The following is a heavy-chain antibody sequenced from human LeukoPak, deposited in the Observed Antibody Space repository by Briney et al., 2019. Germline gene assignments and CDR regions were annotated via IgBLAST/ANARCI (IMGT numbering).Heavy chain of an antibody. CDR3: ASVSRLSTYYYDNSGYDH. J-gene: IGHJ4*02. D-gene: IGHD3-22*01. Sequence: ASVKVSCKASGYTFTSYGISWVRQAPGQGLEWLGWISANSGTTNYAQKFQGRVTMTTDTSTSTVYMELRGLRSDDTAVYYCASVSRLSTYYYDNSGYDHWGQGTLVTVSS. CDR1: GYTFTSYG. V-gene: IGHV1-18*01. CDR2: ISANSGTT.